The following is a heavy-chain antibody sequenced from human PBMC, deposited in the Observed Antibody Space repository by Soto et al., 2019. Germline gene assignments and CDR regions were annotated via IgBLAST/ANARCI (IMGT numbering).Heavy chain of an antibody. V-gene: IGHV1-69*08. CDR3: ARDKGYCSGASCPDFDY. CDR2: IIPNLGIT. CDR1: GGTLSSYT. D-gene: IGHD2-15*01. Sequence: QVQLVQSGAEVKKPGSSVKVSCKASGGTLSSYTFSWVRQAPGQGLEWMGRIIPNLGITNYAQKFQGRITIIVDKSTSTAYMELSSLRSEDTDVYYCARDKGYCSGASCPDFDYWGQGTLVTVSS. J-gene: IGHJ4*02.